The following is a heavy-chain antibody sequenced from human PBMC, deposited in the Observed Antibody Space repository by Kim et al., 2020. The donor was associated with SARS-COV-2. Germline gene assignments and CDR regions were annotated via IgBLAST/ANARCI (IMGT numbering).Heavy chain of an antibody. Sequence: GGSLRLSCAASGFTFSSYWMSWVRQAPGKGLEWVANIKQDGSEKYYVDSVKGRFTISRDNAKNSLYLQMNSLRAEDTAVYYCARDKRSSGSYQFPYYYYYYGMDVWGQGTTVTVSS. V-gene: IGHV3-7*03. CDR1: GFTFSSYW. CDR2: IKQDGSEK. D-gene: IGHD3-10*01. J-gene: IGHJ6*02. CDR3: ARDKRSSGSYQFPYYYYYYGMDV.